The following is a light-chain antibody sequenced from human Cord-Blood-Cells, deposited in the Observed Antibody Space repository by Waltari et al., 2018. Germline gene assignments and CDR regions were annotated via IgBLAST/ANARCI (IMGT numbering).Light chain of an antibody. CDR1: SSDVGSYNL. CDR2: EGS. V-gene: IGLV2-23*03. CDR3: CSYAGSSTFVL. J-gene: IGLJ2*01. Sequence: QSALTQPASVSGSPGQSITISCTGTSSDVGSYNLVSWYQQHTGKAHNLMIHEGSKRPLGVSNRFSGSKSGNTASLTLSGLQAEDEADYYCCSYAGSSTFVLFGGGTKLTVL.